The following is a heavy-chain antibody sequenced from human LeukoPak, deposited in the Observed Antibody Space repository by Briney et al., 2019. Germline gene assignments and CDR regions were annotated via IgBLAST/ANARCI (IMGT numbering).Heavy chain of an antibody. J-gene: IGHJ6*02. CDR2: ISAYNGNT. D-gene: IGHD1-26*01. V-gene: IGHV1-18*01. CDR3: ARDGGSYLYYYYYYGMDV. Sequence: ASVKVSRKASGYTFTSYGISWVRQAPGQGLEWMGWISAYNGNTNYAQKLQGRVTMTTDTSTSTAYMELRSLRSDDTAVYYCARDGGSYLYYYYYYGMDVWGQGTTVTVSS. CDR1: GYTFTSYG.